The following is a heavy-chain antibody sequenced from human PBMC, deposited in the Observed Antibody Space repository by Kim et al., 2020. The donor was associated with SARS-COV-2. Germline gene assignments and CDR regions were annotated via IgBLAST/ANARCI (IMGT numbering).Heavy chain of an antibody. J-gene: IGHJ4*02. CDR2: ISSSSSYI. CDR3: VPGLRYFDWLSHPVDY. Sequence: GGSLRLSCAASGFTFSSYSMNWVRQAPGKGLEWVSSISSSSSYIYYADSVKGRFTISRDNAKNSLYLQMNSLRAEDTAVYYCVPGLRYFDWLSHPVDYWGQGTLVTVSS. V-gene: IGHV3-21*01. D-gene: IGHD3-9*01. CDR1: GFTFSSYS.